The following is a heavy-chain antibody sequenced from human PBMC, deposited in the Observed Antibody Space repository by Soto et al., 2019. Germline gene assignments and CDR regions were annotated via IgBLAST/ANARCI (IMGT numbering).Heavy chain of an antibody. CDR2: ISASGGST. J-gene: IGHJ3*01. CDR3: AKGIVLVLSWVGDLG. Sequence: GGSLRLSCVASGFTFSKYAMIWVRQAPGKGLEWVSGISASGGSTYYADSVKGRFTMSRDNSKNTLSLQMNSLTADDTAIYYCAKGIVLVLSWVGDLGWGQGTMVTVSS. CDR1: GFTFSKYA. D-gene: IGHD2-8*02. V-gene: IGHV3-23*01.